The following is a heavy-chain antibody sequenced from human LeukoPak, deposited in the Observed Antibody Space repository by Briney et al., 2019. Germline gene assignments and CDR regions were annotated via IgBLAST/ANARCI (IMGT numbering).Heavy chain of an antibody. CDR1: GFTFSSYS. Sequence: PGGSLRLSCAASGFTFSSYSMNWVRQAPGKGMEWVSAISGSGDSTYYADSVKGRFTISRDNSKNTLYLQMNSLRAEDTAVYYCAKFDVRYGYYDSSGYYAPFDYWGQGTLVTVSS. CDR3: AKFDVRYGYYDSSGYYAPFDY. J-gene: IGHJ4*02. D-gene: IGHD3-22*01. CDR2: ISGSGDST. V-gene: IGHV3-23*01.